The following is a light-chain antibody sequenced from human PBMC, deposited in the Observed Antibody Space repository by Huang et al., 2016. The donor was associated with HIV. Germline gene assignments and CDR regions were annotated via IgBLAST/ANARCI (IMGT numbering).Light chain of an antibody. CDR2: EAS. Sequence: EIVLTQSPATLSLSPGERATLSCGASQSVSSSYFAWYQQKPGLAPRLLIVEASSRATGIPDMFRGCGSGADFSLTISRLEHEDFAVNYCQKYGSSTTFGGGTKVEIK. CDR3: QKYGSSTT. V-gene: IGKV3D-20*01. CDR1: QSVSSSY. J-gene: IGKJ4*01.